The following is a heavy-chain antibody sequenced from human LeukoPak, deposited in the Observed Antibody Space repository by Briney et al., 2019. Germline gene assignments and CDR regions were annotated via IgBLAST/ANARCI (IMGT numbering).Heavy chain of an antibody. J-gene: IGHJ4*02. CDR1: GFTFDNYA. Sequence: GRSLRPSWAASGFTFDNYAMHWVRQAPGKGLEWVSGISWNSGTIVYGDSVKGRFTISRDNAKSSLYLQMNSLRAEDMAVYYCAKAQDYGGKNYFDYWGQGTLVTVSS. V-gene: IGHV3-9*03. D-gene: IGHD4-23*01. CDR3: AKAQDYGGKNYFDY. CDR2: ISWNSGTI.